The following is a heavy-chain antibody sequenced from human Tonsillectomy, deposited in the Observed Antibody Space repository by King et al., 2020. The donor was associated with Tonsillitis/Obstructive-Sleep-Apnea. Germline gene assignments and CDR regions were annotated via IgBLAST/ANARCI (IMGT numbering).Heavy chain of an antibody. J-gene: IGHJ4*02. Sequence: VQLVESGGGLVQPGRSLRLSCAASGFTFDDYAMHWVRQAPGKGLEWVSGISWNSGSIGYADSVKGRFTISRDNAKNSLYLQMNSLRAEDTALYYCAKDKVLGSGSYSPHFDYWGQGTLVTVSS. CDR1: GFTFDDYA. V-gene: IGHV3-9*01. CDR3: AKDKVLGSGSYSPHFDY. D-gene: IGHD1-26*01. CDR2: ISWNSGSI.